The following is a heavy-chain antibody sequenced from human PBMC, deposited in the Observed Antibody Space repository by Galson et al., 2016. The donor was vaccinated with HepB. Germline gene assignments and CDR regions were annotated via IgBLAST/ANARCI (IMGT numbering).Heavy chain of an antibody. CDR1: GGSIGSGGYY. CDR2: IYYSGST. Sequence: TLSLTCTVSGGSIGSGGYYWSWIRQHPGKGLEWIGYIYYSGSTYYNPSLKSRVTISVDTSKNQFSLKLSSVTAADTAVYYCASGFQKWELPPDWGQGTLVTVSS. D-gene: IGHD1-26*01. V-gene: IGHV4-31*03. J-gene: IGHJ4*02. CDR3: ASGFQKWELPPD.